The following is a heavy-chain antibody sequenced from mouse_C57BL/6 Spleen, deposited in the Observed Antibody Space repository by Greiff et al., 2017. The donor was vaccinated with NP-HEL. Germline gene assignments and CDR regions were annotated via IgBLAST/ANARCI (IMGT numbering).Heavy chain of an antibody. CDR1: GYTFTGYW. Sequence: VQLQQSGAELMKPGASVKLSCKATGYTFTGYWIEWVKQRPGHGLEWIGEILPGSGSTNYNQKFKDKATLTVDKSSSTAYMQLSSLTSEDSAVYYCARSRGNYDYFDYWGQGTTLTVSS. CDR2: ILPGSGST. D-gene: IGHD2-1*01. J-gene: IGHJ2*01. CDR3: ARSRGNYDYFDY. V-gene: IGHV1-9*01.